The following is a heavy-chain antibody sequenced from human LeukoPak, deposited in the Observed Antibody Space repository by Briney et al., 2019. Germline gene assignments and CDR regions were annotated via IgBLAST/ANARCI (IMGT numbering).Heavy chain of an antibody. J-gene: IGHJ4*02. V-gene: IGHV3-7*01. CDR1: GFTFSAYW. Sequence: GGSLRLSCAASGFTFSAYWMTWVRQAPGTGLEWVAHINPAGSETYYVDPVKGRFSVSRDNAKNLVYLQMSSLRAEDTADYRCARFGYVAAFDVWGQGTPVTVSS. CDR3: ARFGYVAAFDV. D-gene: IGHD3-9*01. CDR2: INPAGSET.